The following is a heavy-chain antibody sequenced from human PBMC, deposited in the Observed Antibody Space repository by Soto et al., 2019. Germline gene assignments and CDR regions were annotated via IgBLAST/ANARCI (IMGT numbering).Heavy chain of an antibody. J-gene: IGHJ3*02. CDR3: ARAFNDYGDYPDAFDI. D-gene: IGHD4-17*01. Sequence: ASVKRTCKASGYTFTSYDINWVRQANGQGLEWMGWMNPNSGNTGYAQKFQGRVTMTRNTSISTAYMELSSLRSEDTAVYYCARAFNDYGDYPDAFDIWGQGTMVTVSS. CDR2: MNPNSGNT. CDR1: GYTFTSYD. V-gene: IGHV1-8*01.